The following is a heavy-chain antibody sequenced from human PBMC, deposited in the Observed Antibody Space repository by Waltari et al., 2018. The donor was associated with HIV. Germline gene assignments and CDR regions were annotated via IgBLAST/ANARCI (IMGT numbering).Heavy chain of an antibody. V-gene: IGHV1-24*01. CDR2: FAPEDGET. D-gene: IGHD3-16*01. Sequence: VQLVQSGAEVKKPGASVKVSCKVSGNTLSELALHWVGQSPEKGLEWRGGFAPEDGETVYAQKFQGRVTMTEDPSTGSAYMDLTGLRFDDTAVYYCTGGGSAFDVWGQGTMVTVSS. CDR3: TGGGSAFDV. J-gene: IGHJ3*01. CDR1: GNTLSELA.